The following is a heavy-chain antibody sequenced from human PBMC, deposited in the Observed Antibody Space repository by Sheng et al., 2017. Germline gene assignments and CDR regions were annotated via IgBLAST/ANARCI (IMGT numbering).Heavy chain of an antibody. V-gene: IGHV4-39*07. Sequence: QLQLQESGPGLVKPSETLSLTCIVSGGSIDTSTYYWGWIRPGPTGKGLEWDCVYLGLVGATYYNPSLKSRVTVSVDTSKNQFSLKVNSVTAADTAIYYCARGVRYSDWFDPGAREPWSPSPQ. CDR2: LGLVGAT. CDR3: ARGVRYSDWFDP. CDR1: GGSIDTSTYY. J-gene: IGHJ5*02. D-gene: IGHD4-4*01.